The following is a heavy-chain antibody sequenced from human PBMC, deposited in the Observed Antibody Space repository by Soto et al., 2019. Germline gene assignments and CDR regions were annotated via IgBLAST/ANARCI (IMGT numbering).Heavy chain of an antibody. D-gene: IGHD5-18*01. CDR2: VYYSVNT. CDR1: GCSISSCDYY. V-gene: IGHV4-30-4*01. Sequence: QVQLQESGPGLVKPSQTLSLTCIVSGCSISSCDYYWSWFRQPPGKGLLWNGNVYYSVNTYYNPFLKSRVTISIDTSKNQFYLKLSSVTAADTAVYFCARELSGYSYGPGDMYWGQGTLVTVSS. CDR3: ARELSGYSYGPGDMY. J-gene: IGHJ4*02.